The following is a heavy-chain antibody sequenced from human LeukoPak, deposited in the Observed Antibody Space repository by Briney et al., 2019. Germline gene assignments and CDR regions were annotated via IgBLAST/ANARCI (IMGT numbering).Heavy chain of an antibody. V-gene: IGHV3-23*01. CDR1: GFTFISNA. Sequence: PGGSLRLSCAASGFTFISNAMSWVRQAPGKGLEWLSAVTGGGGSTYYADSVKGRFTISRDNSRNTLYLQLNSLRAEDTALYFCAKDRPTYGSGSPIDFWGQGTLVTVSS. J-gene: IGHJ4*02. D-gene: IGHD3-10*01. CDR2: VTGGGGST. CDR3: AKDRPTYGSGSPIDF.